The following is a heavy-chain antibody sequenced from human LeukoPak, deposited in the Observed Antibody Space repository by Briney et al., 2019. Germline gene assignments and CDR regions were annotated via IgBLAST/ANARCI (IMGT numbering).Heavy chain of an antibody. D-gene: IGHD3-22*01. Sequence: GGSLRLSCEASGLTFSSYAMHWVRQAPGKGLKWVAVISYDGSNKYYADSVKGRFTISRDNSKNTLYLQMNSLRAEDTALYYCARDPTGYYDSSYLDYWGQGTLVTVSS. CDR2: ISYDGSNK. J-gene: IGHJ4*02. CDR1: GLTFSSYA. V-gene: IGHV3-30*01. CDR3: ARDPTGYYDSSYLDY.